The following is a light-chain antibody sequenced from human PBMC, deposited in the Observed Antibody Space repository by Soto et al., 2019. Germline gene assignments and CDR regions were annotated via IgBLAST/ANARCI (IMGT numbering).Light chain of an antibody. Sequence: QSGLPQPASVSVSPGQSINISCTGTSSDVGGYNYVSWYQQHPGKAPKLMIYEVSNRPSGVSNRFSGSKSGNTASLTISGLQAEDEADYYCSSYTSSSTYVFGTGTKVTVL. CDR3: SSYTSSSTYV. J-gene: IGLJ1*01. V-gene: IGLV2-14*01. CDR2: EVS. CDR1: SSDVGGYNY.